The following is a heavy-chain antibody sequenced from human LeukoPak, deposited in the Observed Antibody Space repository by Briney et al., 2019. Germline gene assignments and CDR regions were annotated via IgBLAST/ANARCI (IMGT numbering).Heavy chain of an antibody. Sequence: GGSLRLSCAASGFTFSSYSMNWVRQAPGKGLEWVSSISSSSSYIYYADSVKGRFTISRDNAKNSLYLQMNSLRAEDTAVYYCARDVADCRSSSCYRNPFYYYYYGMDVWGQGTTVTVSS. CDR2: ISSSSSYI. CDR1: GFTFSSYS. V-gene: IGHV3-21*01. J-gene: IGHJ6*02. CDR3: ARDVADCRSSSCYRNPFYYYYYGMDV. D-gene: IGHD2-2*02.